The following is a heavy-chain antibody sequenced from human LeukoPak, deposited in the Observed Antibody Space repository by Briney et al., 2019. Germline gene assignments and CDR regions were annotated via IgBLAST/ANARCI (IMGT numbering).Heavy chain of an antibody. V-gene: IGHV4-39*07. CDR1: GGSISSSSYY. J-gene: IGHJ2*01. CDR3: ARVFPGWYFDL. CDR2: IYYSGST. Sequence: SETLSLTRTVSGGSISSSSYYWGWIRQPPGKGLEWIGSIYYSGSTYYNPSLKSRVTISVDTSKNQFSLKLSSVTAADTAVYYCARVFPGWYFDLWGRGTLVTVSS.